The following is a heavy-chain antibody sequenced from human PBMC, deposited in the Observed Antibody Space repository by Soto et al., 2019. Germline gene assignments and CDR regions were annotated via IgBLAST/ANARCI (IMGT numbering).Heavy chain of an antibody. D-gene: IGHD3-3*01. CDR1: GYTFTSYY. Sequence: ASVKVSCKASGYTFTSYYMHWVRQAPGQGLEWMGIINPSGGSTSHAQKFQGRVTMTRDTSTSTVYMELSSLRSEDTAVYYCARGIYDFWSGRRSPSYYYYGMDVWGQGTTVTVSS. CDR3: ARGIYDFWSGRRSPSYYYYGMDV. CDR2: INPSGGST. J-gene: IGHJ6*02. V-gene: IGHV1-46*01.